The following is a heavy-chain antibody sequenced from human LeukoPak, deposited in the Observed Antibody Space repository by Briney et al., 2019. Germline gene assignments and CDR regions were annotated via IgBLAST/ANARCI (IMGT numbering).Heavy chain of an antibody. CDR1: GFTFSSYG. CDR3: ARDRANSRYCYYGMDV. J-gene: IGHJ6*02. CDR2: IWYDGSNK. V-gene: IGHV3-33*01. Sequence: GGSLRLSCAASGFTFSSYGMHWVRQAPGKGLEWVAVIWYDGSNKYYADSVKGRFTISRDNSKNTPYLQMNSLRAEDTAVYYCARDRANSRYCYYGMDVWGQGTTVTVSS. D-gene: IGHD2/OR15-2a*01.